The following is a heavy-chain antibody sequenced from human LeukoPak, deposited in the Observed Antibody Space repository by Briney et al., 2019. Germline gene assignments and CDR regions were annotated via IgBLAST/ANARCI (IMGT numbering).Heavy chain of an antibody. V-gene: IGHV3-30*04. CDR3: ARDAGSYGEGGYYFDY. CDR2: ISYDGNNK. J-gene: IGHJ4*02. Sequence: GGSLRLSCAASGFTFSSYAMHWVRQAPGKGLEWVAVISYDGNNKYYADSVKGRFTISRDNSKNTLYLQMNSLRAEDTAVYYCARDAGSYGEGGYYFDYWGQGTLVTVSS. CDR1: GFTFSSYA. D-gene: IGHD1-26*01.